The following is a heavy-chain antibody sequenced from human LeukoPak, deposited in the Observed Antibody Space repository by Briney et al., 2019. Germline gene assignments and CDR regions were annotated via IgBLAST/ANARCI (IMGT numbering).Heavy chain of an antibody. CDR2: ISGSGGST. D-gene: IGHD5-18*01. CDR1: GFTLSNYA. V-gene: IGHV3-23*01. CDR3: ARGRSYGPVDY. Sequence: QSGGSLRLSCAASGFTLSNYAMNWVRQAPGKGLEWVSAISGSGGSTYYADSVKGRFTISRDNSKNTLYLQMNSLRAEDTAVYYCARGRSYGPVDYWGQGTLVTVSS. J-gene: IGHJ4*02.